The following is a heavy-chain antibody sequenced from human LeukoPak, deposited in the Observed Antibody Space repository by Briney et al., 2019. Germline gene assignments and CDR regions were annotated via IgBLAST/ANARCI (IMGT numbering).Heavy chain of an antibody. CDR1: GFTFSSYA. J-gene: IGHJ4*02. V-gene: IGHV3-30*04. CDR2: ISYDGSNK. D-gene: IGHD1-26*01. CDR3: ARGGSYYGLQVRPATLGY. Sequence: GSSLRLSCAASGFTFSSYAMHWVRQAPGKGLEWVAVISYDGSNKYYADSVKGRFTISRDNSKNTLYLQMNSLRAEDTAVYYCARGGSYYGLQVRPATLGYWGQGTLVTVSS.